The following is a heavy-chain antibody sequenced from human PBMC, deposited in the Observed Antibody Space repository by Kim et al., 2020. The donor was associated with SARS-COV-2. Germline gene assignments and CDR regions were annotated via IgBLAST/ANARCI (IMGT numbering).Heavy chain of an antibody. CDR1: GFTFSSYA. V-gene: IGHV3-30*04. J-gene: IGHJ4*02. CDR3: ARPTNSNGVCFGY. CDR2: ISYDGSNK. D-gene: IGHD2-8*01. Sequence: GGSLRLSCAASGFTFSSYAMHWVRQAPGKGLEWVAVISYDGSNKYYADSVKGRFTISRDNSENTLYLQMNSLRAEDTAVYYCARPTNSNGVCFGYWGQGT.